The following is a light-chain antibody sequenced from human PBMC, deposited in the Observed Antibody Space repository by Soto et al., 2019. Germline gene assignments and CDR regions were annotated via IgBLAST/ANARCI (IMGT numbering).Light chain of an antibody. Sequence: EIVMTQSPATLSVSPGERATLSCRASQSLNGNLAWYQQKPGQGPRLLIYGASTSATGIQARFSGSGSGTDFTLTIISLQSEDFAVYHCQQYNKWPRTFGGGTKVEIK. V-gene: IGKV3-15*01. CDR2: GAS. J-gene: IGKJ4*01. CDR3: QQYNKWPRT. CDR1: QSLNGN.